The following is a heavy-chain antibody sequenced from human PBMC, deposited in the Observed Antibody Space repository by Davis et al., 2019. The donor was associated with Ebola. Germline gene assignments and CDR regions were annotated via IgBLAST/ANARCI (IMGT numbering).Heavy chain of an antibody. J-gene: IGHJ6*02. Sequence: GESLKISCAASGFTFSSYAMHWVRQAPGKGLEWVAVISYDGSNKYYADSVKGRFTISRDNSKNTLYLQMNSLRAEDTAVYYCAKAGATTVASEVYGMDVWGQGTTVTVSS. CDR3: AKAGATTVASEVYGMDV. CDR2: ISYDGSNK. D-gene: IGHD4-23*01. V-gene: IGHV3-30*04. CDR1: GFTFSSYA.